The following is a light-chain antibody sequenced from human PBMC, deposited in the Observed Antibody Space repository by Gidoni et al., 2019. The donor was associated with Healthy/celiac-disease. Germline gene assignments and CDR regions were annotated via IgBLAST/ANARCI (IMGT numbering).Light chain of an antibody. CDR3: QQYYSTPQT. CDR1: QRGLYSSNNKNY. Sequence: DIVMTQYPDYLAVSLGERDTINCKSSQRGLYSSNNKNYLAWYQQKPGQPPKLLIYWPSTRESGVPDRFSGSGSGTDFTLTISSLQAEDVAVYYCQQYYSTPQTFGQGTKLEIK. V-gene: IGKV4-1*01. J-gene: IGKJ2*01. CDR2: WPS.